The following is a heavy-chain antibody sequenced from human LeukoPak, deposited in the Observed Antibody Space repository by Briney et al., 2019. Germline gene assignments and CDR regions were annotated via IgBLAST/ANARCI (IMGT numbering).Heavy chain of an antibody. Sequence: PSETLSLTCTVSGGSISSYYWSWIRQPAGKGLEWIGRIYTSGSTNYNPSLKSRVTMSVDTSKNQFSLKLSSATAADTAVYYCARDLTMVRGVSSYYYYYGMDVWGQGTTVTVSS. CDR3: ARDLTMVRGVSSYYYYYGMDV. V-gene: IGHV4-4*07. CDR2: IYTSGST. J-gene: IGHJ6*02. CDR1: GGSISSYY. D-gene: IGHD3-10*01.